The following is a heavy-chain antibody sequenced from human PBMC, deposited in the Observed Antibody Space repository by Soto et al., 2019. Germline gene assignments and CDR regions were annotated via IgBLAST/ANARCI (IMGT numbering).Heavy chain of an antibody. J-gene: IGHJ3*02. CDR1: GFTFSSYA. CDR2: ISGSGGST. Sequence: EVQLLESGGGLVQPGGSLRLSCAASGFTFSSYAMSWVRQAPGKGLEWVSAISGSGGSTYYADSVKGRFTISRDNSKNTLYLQMNSLRTEDTAVYYCAADTIFGVVPDAFDIWGQGTMVTVSS. D-gene: IGHD3-3*01. CDR3: AADTIFGVVPDAFDI. V-gene: IGHV3-23*01.